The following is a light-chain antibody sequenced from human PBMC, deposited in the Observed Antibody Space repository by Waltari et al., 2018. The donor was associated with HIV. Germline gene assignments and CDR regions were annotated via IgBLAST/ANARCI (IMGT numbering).Light chain of an antibody. CDR2: GAS. J-gene: IGKJ5*01. V-gene: IGKV3-15*01. CDR3: QQYDDWPPIT. CDR1: QSVSTN. Sequence: EVVMTQSPAALSVSPGERATLSCRASQSVSTNLAGYQQKSGQGPRLLIYGASTRATGIPARFSGSGSGTEFTLTISSLQSEDFAVYFCQQYDDWPPITFGQGTRLEIK.